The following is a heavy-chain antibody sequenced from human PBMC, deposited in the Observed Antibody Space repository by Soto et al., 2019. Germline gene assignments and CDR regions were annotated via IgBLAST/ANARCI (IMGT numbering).Heavy chain of an antibody. CDR3: ARGVTMVRGVIHTPYFDY. J-gene: IGHJ4*02. CDR2: IYYSGSP. Sequence: QVQLQESGPGLVKPSQTLSLTCTVSGGSISSGGYYWSWIRQHPGKGLEWIGYIYYSGSPYYNQSLQSRVNISVDTSKNRLSLKVSSVHDADTEVYYCARGVTMVRGVIHTPYFDYWGQGTRVTVSS. D-gene: IGHD3-10*01. V-gene: IGHV4-31*03. CDR1: GGSISSGGYY.